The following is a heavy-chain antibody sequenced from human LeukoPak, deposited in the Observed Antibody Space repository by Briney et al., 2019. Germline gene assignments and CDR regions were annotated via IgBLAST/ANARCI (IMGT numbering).Heavy chain of an antibody. CDR2: ISGSGGNT. V-gene: IGHV3-23*01. CDR3: AKDQRVASIGHLYFDQ. D-gene: IGHD5-12*01. CDR1: GFTFNNYA. Sequence: GGSLRLSCAASGFTFNNYAMNWVRQAPGKGLEWVSAISGSGGNTYYADSVKGRFTITRDNSENTLYLQMNTLRAEDTAVYYCAKDQRVASIGHLYFDQWGQGTLVTLSS. J-gene: IGHJ4*02.